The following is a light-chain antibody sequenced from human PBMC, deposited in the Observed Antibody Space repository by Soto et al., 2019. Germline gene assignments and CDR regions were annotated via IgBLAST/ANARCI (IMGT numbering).Light chain of an antibody. J-gene: IGLJ1*01. CDR2: EDT. CDR1: TSFVCTYNF. Sequence: QSVRKQPASLYESAGPSSTISCTGTTSFVCTYNFFSWYQQHPGKAPQVLIYEDTKRPSGVSNRFSGSTSGSTASLTISGLQSEAEADYCCCSSVGARTYVFGTGTKVTVL. CDR3: CSSVGARTYV. V-gene: IGLV2-23*01.